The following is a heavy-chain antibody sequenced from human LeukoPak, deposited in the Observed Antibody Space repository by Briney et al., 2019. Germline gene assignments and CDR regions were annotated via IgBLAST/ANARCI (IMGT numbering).Heavy chain of an antibody. Sequence: ASVKVSCKASGGTFSSYAISWVRQAPGQGLEWMGGIIPIFGTANYAQKFQCRVTITADESTSTAYMELSSLRSEDTAVYYCARDGQYYDFWSGAYNWFDPWGQGTLVTVSS. D-gene: IGHD3-3*01. CDR2: IIPIFGTA. CDR1: GGTFSSYA. V-gene: IGHV1-69*13. CDR3: ARDGQYYDFWSGAYNWFDP. J-gene: IGHJ5*02.